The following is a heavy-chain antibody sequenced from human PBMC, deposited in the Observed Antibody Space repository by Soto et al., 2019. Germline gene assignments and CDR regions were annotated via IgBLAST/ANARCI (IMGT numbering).Heavy chain of an antibody. J-gene: IGHJ5*02. V-gene: IGHV4-4*07. D-gene: IGHD1-1*01. Sequence: SETLSLTCIFSDASLAVYYWSWIRQPPGKGLDWIGRIYATGSTDYNPSLKSRLTMSVDMSKKQFSLTLRSVTAADTAMYYCVRDGTKNLRDWFDPWGQGILVTVSS. CDR1: DASLAVYY. CDR3: VRDGTKNLRDWFDP. CDR2: IYATGST.